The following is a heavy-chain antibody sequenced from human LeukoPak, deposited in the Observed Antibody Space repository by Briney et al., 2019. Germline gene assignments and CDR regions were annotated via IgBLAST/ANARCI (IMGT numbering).Heavy chain of an antibody. D-gene: IGHD1-14*01. J-gene: IGHJ4*02. Sequence: SETLSLTCTVSGGSMSTYFWTWIRQPPGKGLEWIGFIYYTGSTNYNPSLKSRVTISVDTSKNQFSLKLSSVTAADTAVYYCAGMRITTPTVRTLDYWGQGTLVTVSS. V-gene: IGHV4-59*01. CDR3: AGMRITTPTVRTLDY. CDR1: GGSMSTYF. CDR2: IYYTGST.